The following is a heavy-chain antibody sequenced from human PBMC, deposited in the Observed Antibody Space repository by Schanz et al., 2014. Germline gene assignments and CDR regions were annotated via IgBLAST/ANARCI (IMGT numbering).Heavy chain of an antibody. CDR3: ASPSGYSDYGTYFDF. J-gene: IGHJ4*02. D-gene: IGHD5-12*01. CDR2: IWYDGSNK. CDR1: GFIFSSYG. Sequence: QVQLVESGGGVVQPGRSLRLSCAASGFIFSSYGLHWVRQAPGKGLEWVAFIWYDGSNKYYADSVEGRFTNSRDNSRNTLYLQMNSLRTEDTAVYYCASPSGYSDYGTYFDFWGQGTLVTVSS. V-gene: IGHV3-30*06.